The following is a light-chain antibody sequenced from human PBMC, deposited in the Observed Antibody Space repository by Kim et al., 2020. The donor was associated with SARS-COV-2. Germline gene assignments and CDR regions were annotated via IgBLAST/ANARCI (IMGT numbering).Light chain of an antibody. V-gene: IGKV4-1*01. CDR3: QQYFDTLSLT. Sequence: DIVMTQSPDSLAVSLGERATINCRSSQSVFYTSNNKNYLAWYQQKPGQPPQLLIYWASIRESGVPDRFSGGGSGTDFTLTISSLQAEDVAVYYCQQYFDTLSLTFGGGTKVEI. CDR2: WAS. CDR1: QSVFYTSNNKNY. J-gene: IGKJ4*01.